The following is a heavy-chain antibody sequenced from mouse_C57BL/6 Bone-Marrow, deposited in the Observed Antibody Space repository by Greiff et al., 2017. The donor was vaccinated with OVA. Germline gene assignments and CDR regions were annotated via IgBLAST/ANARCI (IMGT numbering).Heavy chain of an antibody. D-gene: IGHD1-1*01. CDR3: ARGGDYYGSSPFDC. V-gene: IGHV3-6*01. CDR1: GYSITSGYY. J-gene: IGHJ2*01. Sequence: EVKLEESGPGLVKPSQSLSLTCSVTGYSITSGYYWNWIRQFPGNKLEWMGYIRYDGSNNYNPSLKNRISITRDTSKNQFFLKLNSVTTEDTATYYCARGGDYYGSSPFDCWGQGTTLTVAS. CDR2: IRYDGSN.